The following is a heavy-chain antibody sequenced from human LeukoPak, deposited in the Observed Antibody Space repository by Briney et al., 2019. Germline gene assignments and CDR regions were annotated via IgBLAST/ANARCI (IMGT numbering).Heavy chain of an antibody. CDR1: GFTFSSYG. Sequence: GRSLRLSCAASGFTFSSYGMHWVRQAPGKGLEWVAVVWYDGSNKYYADSVKGRFTISRDNSKNTLYLQMNSLRAEDTAVYYCARDHPMVRGVILQAFDIWGQGTMVTVSS. CDR2: VWYDGSNK. J-gene: IGHJ3*02. D-gene: IGHD3-10*01. V-gene: IGHV3-33*01. CDR3: ARDHPMVRGVILQAFDI.